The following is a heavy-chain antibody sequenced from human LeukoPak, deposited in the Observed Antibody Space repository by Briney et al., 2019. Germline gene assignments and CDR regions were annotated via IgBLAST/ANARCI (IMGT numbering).Heavy chain of an antibody. Sequence: QPGGSLRLSCAASGFTVSNNYMSWVRQAPGKGLEWVSIIHSGGSTYYADSVKGRFTISRDNSKNTVYLQMNGLRAEDTAVYYCSSYFIVSDPGDYWAREPWSPSPQ. J-gene: IGHJ4*02. D-gene: IGHD2-21*01. CDR1: GFTVSNNY. CDR2: IHSGGST. CDR3: SSYFIVSDPGDY. V-gene: IGHV3-66*01.